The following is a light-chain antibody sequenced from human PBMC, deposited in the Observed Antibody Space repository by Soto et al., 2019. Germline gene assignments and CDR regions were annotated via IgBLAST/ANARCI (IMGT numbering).Light chain of an antibody. CDR1: KSISTW. CDR2: KAS. J-gene: IGKJ2*01. V-gene: IGKV1-5*03. CDR3: QQYNSFSRT. Sequence: DIQMTQSPFTLSASVGDRVTITCRASKSISTWLAWYQQKPGKAPKLLIYKASSLDSGVPSRFSGSGSGTEFTLTIRTLQPDDFATYYCQQYNSFSRTFGQGTKVDSK.